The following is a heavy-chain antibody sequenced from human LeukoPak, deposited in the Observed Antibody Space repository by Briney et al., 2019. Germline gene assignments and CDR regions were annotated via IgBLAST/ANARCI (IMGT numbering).Heavy chain of an antibody. CDR1: GGSISSGGYS. D-gene: IGHD4-17*01. CDR2: IFHTGNS. Sequence: SETLSLTCAVSGGSISSGGYSWSWIRQPPGRGLEWIGYIFHTGNSYYNPSLKSRVTISVDTSKNQFSLKLSSVTAADTAVYYCAKGGYGDYNWFDPWGQGTLVTVSS. CDR3: AKGGYGDYNWFDP. V-gene: IGHV4-30-2*01. J-gene: IGHJ5*02.